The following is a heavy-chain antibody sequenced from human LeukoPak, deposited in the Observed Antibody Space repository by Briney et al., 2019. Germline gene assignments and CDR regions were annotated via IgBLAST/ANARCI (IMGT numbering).Heavy chain of an antibody. V-gene: IGHV3-21*01. CDR3: GRAFPPLRTSSAGDL. CDR1: GFTFSDYD. Sequence: PGGSLRLSCSASGFTFSDYDMNRVRQAPGKGLEWVSSISYLSSHVYYGDPVKGRFSISRDNAKNSLYLQMNSLGAEDTAIYYCGRAFPPLRTSSAGDLWGQGILVTVSS. D-gene: IGHD3-16*01. CDR2: ISYLSSHV. J-gene: IGHJ4*02.